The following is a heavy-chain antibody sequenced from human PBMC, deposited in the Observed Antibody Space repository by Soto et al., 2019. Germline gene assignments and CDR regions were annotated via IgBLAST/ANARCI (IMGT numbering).Heavy chain of an antibody. V-gene: IGHV1-69*13. CDR2: IIPIFGTA. Sequence: SVKVSCKASGGTFSSYAISWVRQAPGQGLEWMGGIIPIFGTANYAQKFQGRVTITADESTSTAYVELSSLRSEDTAVYYCARGDSGSYYVFFPWGQGTLVTVSS. CDR1: GGTFSSYA. D-gene: IGHD1-26*01. CDR3: ARGDSGSYYVFFP. J-gene: IGHJ5*02.